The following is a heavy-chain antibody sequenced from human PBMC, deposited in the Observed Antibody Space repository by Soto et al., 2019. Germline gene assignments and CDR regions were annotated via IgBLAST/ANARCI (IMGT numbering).Heavy chain of an antibody. J-gene: IGHJ6*02. CDR3: ARAQTYSYGSGTPYYFYAMDV. V-gene: IGHV4-59*02. CDR2: IYNSGST. D-gene: IGHD3-10*01. Sequence: SETLSLTCTVSGDSVSRYYWNWIRQPPGKGLEWIGYIYNSGSTNYNPSLKSRVTISVDTSKNQFSLTLTSVTAADTAVYYCARAQTYSYGSGTPYYFYAMDVWGQGTTVTVSS. CDR1: GDSVSRYY.